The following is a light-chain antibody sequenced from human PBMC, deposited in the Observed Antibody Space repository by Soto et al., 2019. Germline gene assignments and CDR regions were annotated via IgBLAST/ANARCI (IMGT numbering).Light chain of an antibody. CDR1: QTIRSD. V-gene: IGKV3-15*01. J-gene: IGKJ5*01. Sequence: NVLTQSPGTLSFSPGERATLSCRASQTIRSDLAWYQQKPGQAPRLLISDASTRATSIPARFNGSGSGTEFTLTISSLQSEDFAVYYCQQYDNWPPTFGQGTRLEIK. CDR2: DAS. CDR3: QQYDNWPPT.